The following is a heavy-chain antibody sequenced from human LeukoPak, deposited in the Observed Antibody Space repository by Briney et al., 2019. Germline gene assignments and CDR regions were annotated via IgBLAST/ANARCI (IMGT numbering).Heavy chain of an antibody. J-gene: IGHJ4*02. V-gene: IGHV4-4*02. CDR1: GGSISSSNW. CDR3: ARVRNLGTSDFWSGYWGTGLVH. CDR2: IYHSGST. D-gene: IGHD3-3*01. Sequence: KSSGTLSLTCAVSGGSISSSNWWSWVRQPPGKGLEWIGEIYHSGSTNYNPSLKSRVTISVDKSKNQFSLKLSSVTAADTAVYYCARVRNLGTSDFWSGYWGTGLVHWGQGTLVTVSS.